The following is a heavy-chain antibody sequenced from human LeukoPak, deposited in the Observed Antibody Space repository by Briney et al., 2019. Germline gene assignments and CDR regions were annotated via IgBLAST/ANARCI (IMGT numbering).Heavy chain of an antibody. V-gene: IGHV3-33*01. D-gene: IGHD3-22*01. J-gene: IGHJ6*02. Sequence: GGSLRLSCAASGFIFSSYGMHWVRQAPGKGLEWVAVIYYDGSNKYYADSVRGRFTISRDDSKNTLFLQMSSLRAEDTAVYYCARDTFYSSGVYGLDVWGQGTTVSVSS. CDR1: GFIFSSYG. CDR3: ARDTFYSSGVYGLDV. CDR2: IYYDGSNK.